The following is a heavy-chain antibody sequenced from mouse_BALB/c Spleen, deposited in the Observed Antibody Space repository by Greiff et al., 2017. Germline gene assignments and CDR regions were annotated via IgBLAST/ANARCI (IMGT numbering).Heavy chain of an antibody. V-gene: IGHV5-17*02. Sequence: EVQVVESGGGLVQPGGSRKLSCAASGFTFSSFGMHWVRQAPEKGLEWVAYISSGSSTIYYADTVKGRFTISRDNPKNTLFLQMTSLRSEDTAMYYCARKAGYGDYFDYWGQGTTLTVSS. CDR3: ARKAGYGDYFDY. J-gene: IGHJ2*01. D-gene: IGHD1-2*01. CDR2: ISSGSSTI. CDR1: GFTFSSFG.